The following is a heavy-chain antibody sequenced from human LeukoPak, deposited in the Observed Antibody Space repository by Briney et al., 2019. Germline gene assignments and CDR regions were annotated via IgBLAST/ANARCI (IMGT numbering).Heavy chain of an antibody. CDR1: GFTFSSYG. D-gene: IGHD1-26*01. V-gene: IGHV3-30*03. Sequence: GGSLRLSCAASGFTFSSYGMHWVRQAPGKVLEWVAVISYDGSNKYYADSVKGRFTISRDNAKNSLYLQMNSLRAEDTAVYYCARYTSNVVGKRHYFDYWGQGTLVTVSS. J-gene: IGHJ4*02. CDR3: ARYTSNVVGKRHYFDY. CDR2: ISYDGSNK.